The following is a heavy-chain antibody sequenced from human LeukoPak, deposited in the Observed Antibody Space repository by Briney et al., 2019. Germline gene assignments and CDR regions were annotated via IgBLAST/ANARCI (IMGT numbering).Heavy chain of an antibody. J-gene: IGHJ4*02. CDR2: INHSGST. Sequence: SETLSLTCAVYGGSFSGYYWSWIRQSPGKGLEWIGEINHSGSTNYNPSLKSRVTISVDTSKNQFSLKLSSVTAADTAVYYCARHYYDSSGYYLPGEFDYWGQGTLVTVSS. CDR1: GGSFSGYY. CDR3: ARHYYDSSGYYLPGEFDY. V-gene: IGHV4-34*01. D-gene: IGHD3-22*01.